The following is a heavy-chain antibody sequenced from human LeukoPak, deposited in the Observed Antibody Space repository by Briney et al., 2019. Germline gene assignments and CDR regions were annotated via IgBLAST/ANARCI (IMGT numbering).Heavy chain of an antibody. CDR3: AKDTSGPYSDYVAAY. V-gene: IGHV3-43*02. CDR1: GFTFNDYA. J-gene: IGHJ4*02. CDR2: ISGDGGKK. D-gene: IGHD4-11*01. Sequence: GGSLTLSCAASGFTFNDYAMHWVRQAPGKGLEWVFIISGDGGKKYYADSVKGRFTISRDNRKDSLYLQMNSLRTEDTALYCCAKDTSGPYSDYVAAYWGQGTLVTVSS.